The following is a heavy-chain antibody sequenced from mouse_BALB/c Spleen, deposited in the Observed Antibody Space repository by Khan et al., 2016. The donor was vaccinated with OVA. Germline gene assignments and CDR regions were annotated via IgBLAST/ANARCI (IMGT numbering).Heavy chain of an antibody. Sequence: VQLKESGPGLVAPSQSLSLTCTASGFSFTRYNLHWVRQPPGKGLEWLGMIWGGGGTDYNSTLKSRLNISKDNSKSQVLLKMNSLQTDDTAIYSGARAYYRYDGYYAMDSWGQGTSVTVSS. CDR3: ARAYYRYDGYYAMDS. J-gene: IGHJ4*01. D-gene: IGHD2-14*01. CDR2: IWGGGGT. CDR1: GFSFTRYN. V-gene: IGHV2-6-4*01.